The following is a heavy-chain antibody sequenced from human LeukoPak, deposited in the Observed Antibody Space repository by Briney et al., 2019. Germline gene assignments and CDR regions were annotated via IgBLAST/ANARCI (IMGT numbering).Heavy chain of an antibody. Sequence: GGSLRLSCAASGFTFSSYWMSWVRQAPGKGLEWVANIKQDGSEKYYVDSVKGRFTISRDNAKNSLYLQMNSLRAEDTAVYYCARGNPYDFWSGYLNYWGQGTLVTVSS. CDR3: ARGNPYDFWSGYLNY. D-gene: IGHD3-3*01. CDR1: GFTFSSYW. CDR2: IKQDGSEK. J-gene: IGHJ4*02. V-gene: IGHV3-7*01.